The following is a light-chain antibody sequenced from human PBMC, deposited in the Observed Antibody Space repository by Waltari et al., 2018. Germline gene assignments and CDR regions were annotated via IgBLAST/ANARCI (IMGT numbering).Light chain of an antibody. V-gene: IGKV1-5*03. J-gene: IGKJ2*01. Sequence: DIQMTQSPSTLSASVGDRVTITRRASQSIGNYLAWYQQKPGKAPKLLIFMASTLQREVPSRFSGSGSGTEFALTISGLQADDFATYFCQHFNSYPFIFGRGTKLEIK. CDR2: MAS. CDR1: QSIGNY. CDR3: QHFNSYPFI.